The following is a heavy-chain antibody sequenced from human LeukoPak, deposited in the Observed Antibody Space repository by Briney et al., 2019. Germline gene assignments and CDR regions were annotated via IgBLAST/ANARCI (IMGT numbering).Heavy chain of an antibody. D-gene: IGHD2-2*01. CDR1: GGSISSSSYY. CDR3: ARHGRHQLRQTNFDY. J-gene: IGHJ4*02. CDR2: IYYSGST. Sequence: PSETLSLTCTVSGGSISSSSYYWGWIRQPPGKGLEWIGSIYYSGSTYYNPSLKSRVTISVDTSKNQFSLKLSSVTAADTAVYYCARHGRHQLRQTNFDYWGQGTLVTVSS. V-gene: IGHV4-39*01.